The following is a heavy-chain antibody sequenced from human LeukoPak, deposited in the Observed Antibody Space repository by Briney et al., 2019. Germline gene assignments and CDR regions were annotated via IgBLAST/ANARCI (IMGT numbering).Heavy chain of an antibody. CDR2: ISYDGSNK. J-gene: IGHJ3*02. D-gene: IGHD2-8*01. CDR3: ARDSVTKGAFDI. V-gene: IGHV3-30-3*01. Sequence: PGGSLRLSCAASGFTFSSYAMHWVRQAPGKGLEWVAVISYDGSNKCYADSVKGRFTISRDNSKNTLYLQMNSLRAEDTAVYYCARDSVTKGAFDIWGQGTMVTVSS. CDR1: GFTFSSYA.